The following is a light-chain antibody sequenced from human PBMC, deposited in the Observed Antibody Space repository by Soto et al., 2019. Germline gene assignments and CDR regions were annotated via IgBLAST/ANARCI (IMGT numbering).Light chain of an antibody. CDR2: GAS. V-gene: IGKV3-15*01. CDR1: QSVSSN. Sequence: EIGMTQSPATLSVSPGERATLSCMASQSVSSNLAWYQQKPGQAPRLLIYGASTRATGIPARFSGSGSGTEFTLTISSLQSEDFAVYYCQQYNNWPPWTFGQGTKVEIK. J-gene: IGKJ1*01. CDR3: QQYNNWPPWT.